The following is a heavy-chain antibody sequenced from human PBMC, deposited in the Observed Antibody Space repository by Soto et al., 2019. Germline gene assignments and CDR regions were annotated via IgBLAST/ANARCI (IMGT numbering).Heavy chain of an antibody. D-gene: IGHD2-15*01. J-gene: IGHJ5*02. CDR1: GGSISSYY. CDR2: IYYSGST. Sequence: SETLSLTCTVSGGSISSYYWSWIRQPPGKGLEWIGYIYYSGSTNYNPSLKSRVTISVDTSKNQFSLKLSSVTAADTAVYYCARVGGGSRINWFDPWGQGTLVTVSS. V-gene: IGHV4-59*01. CDR3: ARVGGGSRINWFDP.